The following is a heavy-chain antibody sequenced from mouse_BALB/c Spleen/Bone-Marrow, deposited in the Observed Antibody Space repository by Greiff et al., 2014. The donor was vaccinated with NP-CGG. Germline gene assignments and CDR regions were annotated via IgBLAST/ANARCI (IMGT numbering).Heavy chain of an antibody. V-gene: IGHV1S41*01. Sequence: DLVKPGASVKLPCKASGYTFTSYWINWVKQRPGQGLEWIGRIPPGSGTTYYNEMFKGKATLTADTSSTTAYIQLSSLSSEDSAVYFCARGSYYYGSSSPWFAYWGQGTLVTVSA. D-gene: IGHD1-1*01. CDR1: GYTFTSYW. CDR2: IPPGSGTT. J-gene: IGHJ3*01. CDR3: ARGSYYYGSSSPWFAY.